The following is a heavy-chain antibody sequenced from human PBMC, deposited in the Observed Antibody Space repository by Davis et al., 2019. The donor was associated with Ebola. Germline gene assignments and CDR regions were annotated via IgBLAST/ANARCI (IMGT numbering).Heavy chain of an antibody. Sequence: GESLKISCAASGLTFSTYWMTWVRQAPGQGLDWVASIKHDGTEKYYVGSVKGRFTISRDNAKNSLYLEMNNLRVEDTAVYYCARMYSCGWFKGEGYWGQGTLVSVSS. D-gene: IGHD6-19*01. CDR1: GLTFSTYW. J-gene: IGHJ4*02. CDR3: ARMYSCGWFKGEGY. V-gene: IGHV3-7*03. CDR2: IKHDGTEK.